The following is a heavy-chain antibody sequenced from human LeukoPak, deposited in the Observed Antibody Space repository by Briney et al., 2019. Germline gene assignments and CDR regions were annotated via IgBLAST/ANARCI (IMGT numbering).Heavy chain of an antibody. J-gene: IGHJ6*04. CDR2: IKQDGSEK. CDR3: ASGYSYGQPSWIYYGMDV. V-gene: IGHV3-7*03. D-gene: IGHD5-18*01. CDR1: GFTFSSYW. Sequence: PGGSLRLSCAASGFTFSSYWMSWVRQAPGKGLEWVADIKQDGSEKYYADSVKGRFTISRDNAKNSLYLQMNSLRAEDTAVYYCASGYSYGQPSWIYYGMDVWGKGTTVTVSS.